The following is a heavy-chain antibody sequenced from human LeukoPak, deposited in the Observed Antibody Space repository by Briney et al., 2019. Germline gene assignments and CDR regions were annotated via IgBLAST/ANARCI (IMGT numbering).Heavy chain of an antibody. J-gene: IGHJ6*02. CDR1: GYTFTSYA. V-gene: IGHV1-3*01. D-gene: IGHD2-15*01. CDR2: INAGNGNT. Sequence: ASVKVSCKASGYTFTSYAMRWVRQAPGQRLEWMGWINAGNGNTKYSQKFQGRVTITRDTSASTAYMELSSLRSEDTAVYYCARVGSRYYYYGMDVWGQGTTVTVSS. CDR3: ARVGSRYYYYGMDV.